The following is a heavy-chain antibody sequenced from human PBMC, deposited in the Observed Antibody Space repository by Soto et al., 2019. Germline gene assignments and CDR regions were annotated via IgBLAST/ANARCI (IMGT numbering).Heavy chain of an antibody. CDR2: ISSSGSTI. V-gene: IGHV3-48*03. CDR1: GFTFSSYE. J-gene: IGHJ5*02. D-gene: IGHD4-17*01. CDR3: ARDRGGYEGHYAGGFDP. Sequence: GGSLRLSCAASGFTFSSYEMNWVRQAPGKGLEWVSYISSSGSTIYYADSVKGRFTISRDNAKNSLYLQMNSLRAEDTAVYYCARDRGGYEGHYAGGFDPWGQGTLVTVSS.